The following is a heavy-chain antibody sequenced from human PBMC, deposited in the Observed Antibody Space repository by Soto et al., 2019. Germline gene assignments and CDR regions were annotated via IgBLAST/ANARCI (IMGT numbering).Heavy chain of an antibody. V-gene: IGHV4-30-2*01. J-gene: IGHJ3*02. CDR1: GTAISATAYS. CDR3: ARWMRSSGYFRSFDI. Sequence: PAEPLSSPCAVFGTAISATAYSWCWIRPAQGWGLEWIGILFPSGPTTYNPSLNSRLSMSVDISNNQFSLKLNAVNAANTAVFYCARWMRSSGYFRSFDIWGQGTMVTVSS. D-gene: IGHD3-22*01. CDR2: LFPSGPT.